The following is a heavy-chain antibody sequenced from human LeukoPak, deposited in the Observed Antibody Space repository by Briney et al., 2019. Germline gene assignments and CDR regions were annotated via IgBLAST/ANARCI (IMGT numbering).Heavy chain of an antibody. CDR1: GGSISSSSHY. Sequence: PSETLSLTCTVSGGSISSSSHYWGWIRQPPGKGLEWIGSIYYSGSTYYNPSLKSRVTISVDTSKNQLSLKLRSVTAADTAVYHCARQVGVGANSDAFDIWGQGTMVIVTS. CDR3: ARQVGVGANSDAFDI. J-gene: IGHJ3*02. CDR2: IYYSGST. V-gene: IGHV4-39*07. D-gene: IGHD1-26*01.